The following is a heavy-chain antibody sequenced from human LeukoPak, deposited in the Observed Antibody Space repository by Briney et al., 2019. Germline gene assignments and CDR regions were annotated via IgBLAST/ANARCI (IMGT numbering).Heavy chain of an antibody. Sequence: SETLSLTSTVSGGSISPYFWSWMRQTPGKGLEWIGYISYTGSTNYNPALKSRVIISVDTSKNQFSLQLTSVTAGATAVYYCARDDYRGVTNFDPWGQGTLVTVSS. CDR2: ISYTGST. J-gene: IGHJ5*02. CDR1: GGSISPYF. V-gene: IGHV4-59*01. CDR3: ARDDYRGVTNFDP. D-gene: IGHD3-10*01.